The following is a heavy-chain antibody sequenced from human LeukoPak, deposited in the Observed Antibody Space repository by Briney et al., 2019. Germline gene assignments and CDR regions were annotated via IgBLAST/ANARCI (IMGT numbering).Heavy chain of an antibody. V-gene: IGHV3-30-3*01. CDR1: GFTFSSYA. J-gene: IGHJ6*02. Sequence: GGSLRLSCAASGFTFSSYALHWVRQAPGKGLEWVAVISYDGTNKYYADSVKGRFTISRDNSKNTLYLQMNSLRAEDTALYYCAKDIEPYYYDSSGYTNYGMDVWGQGTTVTVSS. CDR2: ISYDGTNK. CDR3: AKDIEPYYYDSSGYTNYGMDV. D-gene: IGHD3-22*01.